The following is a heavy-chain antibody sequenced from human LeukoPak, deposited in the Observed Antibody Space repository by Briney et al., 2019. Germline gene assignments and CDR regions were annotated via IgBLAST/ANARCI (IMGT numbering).Heavy chain of an antibody. V-gene: IGHV1-2*02. J-gene: IGHJ4*02. CDR2: INPNSGGT. D-gene: IGHD6-13*01. Sequence: ASVMVSCTASGYTFTGYYMHWVRQAPGQGLEWMGWINPNSGGTNYAQKFQGRVTMTRDTSISTAYIELSRLRSDDTAVYYCARVHGIAAALPDYWGQGALVTVSS. CDR3: ARVHGIAAALPDY. CDR1: GYTFTGYY.